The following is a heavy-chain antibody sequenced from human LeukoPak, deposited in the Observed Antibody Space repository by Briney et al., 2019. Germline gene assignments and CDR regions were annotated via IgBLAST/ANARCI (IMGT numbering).Heavy chain of an antibody. CDR1: GFAFSTYW. V-gene: IGHV3-7*01. J-gene: IGHJ5*02. Sequence: PGGSLRLPCAASGFAFSTYWMGWIRQAPGKGLEWVASIKQDGSEKYYVDSVKGRFTISKDNAQNSLYLQMNSLRAEDTAIYYCARATRGFDPWGQGTLVTVSS. CDR2: IKQDGSEK. CDR3: ARATRGFDP.